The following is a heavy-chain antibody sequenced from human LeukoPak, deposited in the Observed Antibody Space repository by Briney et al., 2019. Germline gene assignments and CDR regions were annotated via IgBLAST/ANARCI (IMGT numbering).Heavy chain of an antibody. CDR3: AREFLGYYDILTGYYDAFDI. Sequence: GGSLRLSCAASGFTFSSYGMHWVRQAPGKGLEWVAVISYDGSNKYYADSVKGRFTISRDNSKNTLYLQMNSLRAEDTAVYYCAREFLGYYDILTGYYDAFDIWGQGTMVTVSS. V-gene: IGHV3-30*03. D-gene: IGHD3-9*01. CDR1: GFTFSSYG. CDR2: ISYDGSNK. J-gene: IGHJ3*02.